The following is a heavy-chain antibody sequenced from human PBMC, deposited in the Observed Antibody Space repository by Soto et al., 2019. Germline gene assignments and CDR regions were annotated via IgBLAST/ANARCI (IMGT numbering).Heavy chain of an antibody. CDR1: GGSISSSIYY. CDR3: PRYAMWYSGNYDSASPLFDY. J-gene: IGHJ4*02. Sequence: QLQLQESGPGLVKPSETLSLTCIVSGGSISSSIYYWGWIRQPPGKGLEWIGTIYYSGSTYYNPSVKXRVTISVDTSXXQXSXTLSSVTAADTAVYYCPRYAMWYSGNYDSASPLFDYWGQGTLVTVSS. D-gene: IGHD1-26*01. V-gene: IGHV4-39*01. CDR2: IYYSGST.